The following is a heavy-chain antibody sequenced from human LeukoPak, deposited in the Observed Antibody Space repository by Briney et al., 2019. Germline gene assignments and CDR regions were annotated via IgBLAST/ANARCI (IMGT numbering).Heavy chain of an antibody. J-gene: IGHJ6*03. D-gene: IGHD2-2*01. Sequence: GASVKVSCKASGYTFTSYDISWVRRASGVGLEWLGWMNPHSGDTAYAQKFQGRLTMTRDASTSTAYMELSSLRSEDTAVYYCARGSGYCSGTGCYHYRYYMDDWGQGTTVTVSS. CDR2: MNPHSGDT. V-gene: IGHV1-8*01. CDR1: GYTFTSYD. CDR3: ARGSGYCSGTGCYHYRYYMDD.